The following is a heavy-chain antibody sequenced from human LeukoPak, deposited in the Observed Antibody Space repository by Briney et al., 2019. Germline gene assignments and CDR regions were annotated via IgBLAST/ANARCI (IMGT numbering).Heavy chain of an antibody. CDR1: GGSISSSSYY. CDR2: IYYSGST. Sequence: PSETLSLTCTVSGGSISSSSYYWGWIRQPPGKGLEWIGSIYYSGSTYYNPSLKSRVTISVDTSKNQFSLKLSSVTAADTAVYYCARRGPKRIAARLRFDPWGQGTLVTVSS. D-gene: IGHD6-6*01. J-gene: IGHJ5*02. CDR3: ARRGPKRIAARLRFDP. V-gene: IGHV4-39*07.